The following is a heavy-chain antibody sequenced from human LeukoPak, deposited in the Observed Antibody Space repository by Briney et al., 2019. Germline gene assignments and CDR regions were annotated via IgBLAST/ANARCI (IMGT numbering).Heavy chain of an antibody. J-gene: IGHJ5*02. CDR2: IWYDGSNK. CDR3: ARDGAATILEWLNWFDP. D-gene: IGHD3-3*01. CDR1: GFTFSSYG. Sequence: GGSLRLSCAASGFTFSSYGMHWVRQAPGKGLEWVAVIWYDGSNKYYADSVKGRFTISRDNSKNTLYLQMNSLRAEDTAVYYCARDGAATILEWLNWFDPWGQGTLVTVSS. V-gene: IGHV3-33*01.